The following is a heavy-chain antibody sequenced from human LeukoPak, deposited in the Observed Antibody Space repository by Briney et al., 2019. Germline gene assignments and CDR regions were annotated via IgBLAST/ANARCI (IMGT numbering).Heavy chain of an antibody. CDR2: FYSSGNT. CDR3: ARWKKPGTICDY. CDR1: GGSISSSSYY. J-gene: IGHJ4*02. Sequence: PSETLSLTCTVSGGSISSSSYYWGWIRQPPGKGLEWIGSFYSSGNTYYSPSLKGRVTISVDTSKNQFSLKLSSVTAADTPVYYCARWKKPGTICDYWGQGTLVTVSS. D-gene: IGHD3-10*01. V-gene: IGHV4-39*01.